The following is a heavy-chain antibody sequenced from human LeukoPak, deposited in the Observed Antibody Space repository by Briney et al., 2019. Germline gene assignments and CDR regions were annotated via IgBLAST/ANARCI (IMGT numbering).Heavy chain of an antibody. CDR2: IKQDGSEK. CDR1: GFTFSSYW. J-gene: IGHJ5*02. V-gene: IGHV3-7*01. Sequence: GGSLRLSCAASGFTFSSYWMSWVRQAPGKGLEWVANIKQDGSEKYYVDSVKGRFTISRDNAKNSLYLQMNSLRAEDTAVYYCARDRYLNWFDPWGQGTLVTVSP. D-gene: IGHD3-16*02. CDR3: ARDRYLNWFDP.